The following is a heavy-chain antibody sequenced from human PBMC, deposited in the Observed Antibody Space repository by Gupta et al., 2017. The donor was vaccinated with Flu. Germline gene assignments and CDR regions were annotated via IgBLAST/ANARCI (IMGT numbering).Heavy chain of an antibody. Sequence: GFTFSRSAVQWVRQARGQRLEWIGWSVGASGSTNYAQKFQERVTFSRDMSTDTAYMELSSLTSEDTAVYYCAAALVGCSGNNCYPPWGQGTLVTVSS. CDR2: SVGASGST. J-gene: IGHJ5*02. CDR3: AAALVGCSGNNCYPP. D-gene: IGHD2-2*01. V-gene: IGHV1-58*01. CDR1: GFTFSRSA.